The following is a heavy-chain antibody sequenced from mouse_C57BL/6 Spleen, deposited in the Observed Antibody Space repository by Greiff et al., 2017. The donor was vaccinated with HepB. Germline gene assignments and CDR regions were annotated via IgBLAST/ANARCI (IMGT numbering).Heavy chain of an antibody. D-gene: IGHD2-3*01. CDR1: GFTFSDYG. Sequence: EVQLVESGGGLVKPGGSLKLSCAASGFTFSDYGMHWVRQAPEKGLEWVAYISSGSSTIYYADTVKGRFTISRDNAKNTLFLQMTSLRSEDTAMYYCASYDGYPLFAYWGQGTLVTVSA. CDR3: ASYDGYPLFAY. V-gene: IGHV5-17*01. J-gene: IGHJ3*01. CDR2: ISSGSSTI.